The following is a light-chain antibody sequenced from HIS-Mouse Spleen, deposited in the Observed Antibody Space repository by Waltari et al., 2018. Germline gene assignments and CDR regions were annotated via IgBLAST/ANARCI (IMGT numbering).Light chain of an antibody. CDR3: QQYNSYWIT. V-gene: IGKV1-5*03. J-gene: IGKJ4*01. Sequence: DIQLTQSPSTLSASVGDRVTITCRASQSISSWLDWYQQKPGKAPKLLIYKASSLESGVPSRFSGSGSGTEFTLTISSLQPDDFATYYCQQYNSYWITFGGGTKVEIK. CDR1: QSISSW. CDR2: KAS.